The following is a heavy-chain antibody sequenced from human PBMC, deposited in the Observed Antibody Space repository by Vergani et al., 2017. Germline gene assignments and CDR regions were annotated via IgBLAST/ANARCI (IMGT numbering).Heavy chain of an antibody. CDR2: TWYDGNNK. V-gene: IGHV3-33*06. D-gene: IGHD3-22*01. CDR3: AKKSRTSDTYYYDSSGYYYGSSGFYFDY. CDR1: GFTFNQYG. J-gene: IGHJ4*02. Sequence: QVQLVESGGGVVQPGRSLRLSCAASGFTFNQYGMHWVRQAPGKGLEWVAVTWYDGNNKQYADSVKGRFTISRDNSKSTMYLQMNSLRAEDTAVYYCAKKSRTSDTYYYDSSGYYYGSSGFYFDYWGQGTLVTVSS.